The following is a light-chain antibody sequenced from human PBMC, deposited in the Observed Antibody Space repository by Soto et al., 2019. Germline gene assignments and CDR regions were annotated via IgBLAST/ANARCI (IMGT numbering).Light chain of an antibody. CDR1: SSNIGAGYD. V-gene: IGLV1-40*01. Sequence: QSVLTQPPSLSGAPGQRVTISCPGSSSNIGAGYDVHWYQQLPGTAPKLLIYGNSNRPSGVPDRFSGSKSGTSASLAITGLQAEDEADYYCQSDDSSRSGYVFGTGTKGTVL. CDR2: GNS. CDR3: QSDDSSRSGYV. J-gene: IGLJ1*01.